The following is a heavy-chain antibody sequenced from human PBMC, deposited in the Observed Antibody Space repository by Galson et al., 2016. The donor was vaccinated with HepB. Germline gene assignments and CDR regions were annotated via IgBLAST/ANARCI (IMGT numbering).Heavy chain of an antibody. Sequence: SLRLSCAGTGFTLSSYNMNWVRQAPGKGLDWISYISSSSSTIYYADSVKGRFTISRDNAKNSLYLQMNSLRDEDTAVYYCARESISIFGEMIHNWFDPWGQGTLVTVSS. CDR3: ARESISIFGEMIHNWFDP. CDR1: GFTLSSYN. CDR2: ISSSSSTI. J-gene: IGHJ5*02. D-gene: IGHD3-3*01. V-gene: IGHV3-48*02.